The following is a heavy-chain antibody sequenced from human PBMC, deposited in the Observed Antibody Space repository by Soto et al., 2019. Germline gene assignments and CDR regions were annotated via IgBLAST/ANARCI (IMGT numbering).Heavy chain of an antibody. V-gene: IGHV5-51*01. D-gene: IGHD5-18*01. CDR1: GYSFSTYW. CDR3: ARRRETTMAYDAYDL. Sequence: PGESLKISCKGSGYSFSTYWIAWVRQMPGKCLELMGIIYPDDSDTRYSPSFQGQVSISADKSISTAYLQWSSLKASDTAMYYCARRRETTMAYDAYDLWGQGPMVTVSS. J-gene: IGHJ3*01. CDR2: IYPDDSDT.